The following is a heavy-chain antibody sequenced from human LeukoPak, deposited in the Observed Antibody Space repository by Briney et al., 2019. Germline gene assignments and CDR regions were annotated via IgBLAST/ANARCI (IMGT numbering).Heavy chain of an antibody. D-gene: IGHD2-2*01. CDR3: AIGRYCGSTSCLDGFDI. CDR2: IHPGDSET. Sequence: GESLKFSFQGSGYSFTNYWIGRVREMPGKREGPVGIIHPGDSETKYRQSFQGKVSLAADRSISTVYLQWGSLKATDTAMYYCAIGRYCGSTSCLDGFDIWGQGTMVIVSS. CDR1: GYSFTNYW. V-gene: IGHV5-51*01. J-gene: IGHJ3*02.